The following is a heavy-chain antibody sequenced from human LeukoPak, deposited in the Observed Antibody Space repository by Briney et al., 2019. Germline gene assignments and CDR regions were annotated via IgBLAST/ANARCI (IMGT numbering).Heavy chain of an antibody. CDR2: ISSQSTYI. Sequence: GGSLRLSCAASGFTFSSYSMSCVRQAPGKGLEWVSSISSQSTYIYSADSLKGRFAISRDNAKNSLYLQMNSLRAEDTAVYYCARDPHLSGWSDYWGQGTLVTVSS. D-gene: IGHD6-19*01. V-gene: IGHV3-21*01. CDR3: ARDPHLSGWSDY. J-gene: IGHJ4*02. CDR1: GFTFSSYS.